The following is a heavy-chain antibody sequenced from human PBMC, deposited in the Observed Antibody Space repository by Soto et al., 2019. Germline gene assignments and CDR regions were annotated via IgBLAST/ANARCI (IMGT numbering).Heavy chain of an antibody. CDR1: GFSFSDYW. CDR3: ARGKSSAYFDH. J-gene: IGHJ4*02. Sequence: GGSLRLSCAASGFSFSDYWMGWLRQAPGKGLEWVASMKQAGNERYFVDSVEGRSTISRDNAKNSVFLELNSLRVDDTAVYYCARGKSSAYFDHWGQGTLVTVSS. CDR2: MKQAGNER. D-gene: IGHD6-25*01. V-gene: IGHV3-7*01.